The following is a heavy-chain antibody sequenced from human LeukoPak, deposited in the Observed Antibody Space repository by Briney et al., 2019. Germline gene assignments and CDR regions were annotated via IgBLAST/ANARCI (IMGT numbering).Heavy chain of an antibody. CDR3: AKDLDTASDY. V-gene: IGHV3-30*02. J-gene: IGHJ4*02. CDR2: IRNDGTNK. Sequence: PGGSLRLSCAASGFTFSSYGMHWVRQAPGKGLEWVSIIRNDGTNKYYADSVKGRFTVSRDNSKNTLYLQMNSLRVEVTAVYYCAKDLDTASDYWGQGTLVTVSS. CDR1: GFTFSSYG. D-gene: IGHD5-18*01.